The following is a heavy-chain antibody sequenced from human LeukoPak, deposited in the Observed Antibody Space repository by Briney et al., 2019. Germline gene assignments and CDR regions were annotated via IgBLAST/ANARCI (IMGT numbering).Heavy chain of an antibody. D-gene: IGHD2/OR15-2a*01. Sequence: GGSLRLSCAASGFTFSDYGMHGVHQAPGKGLEWLAFIGYDGSYEYYVGSVKGRFTISRDNSKNTVYLQLNSLRAEDTALYYCARDQNRLAGGCPGYWGQGILVTVSS. CDR2: IGYDGSYE. CDR1: GFTFSDYG. J-gene: IGHJ4*02. CDR3: ARDQNRLAGGCPGY. V-gene: IGHV3-30*02.